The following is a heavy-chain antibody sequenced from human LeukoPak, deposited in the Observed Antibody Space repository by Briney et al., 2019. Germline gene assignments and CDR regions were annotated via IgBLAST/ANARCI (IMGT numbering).Heavy chain of an antibody. Sequence: GASVKVSCKASGYTFTGYYMHWVRQAPGQGLEWMEWINPNSGGTNYAQKFQGWVTMTRDTSISTAYMELSRLRSDDTAVYYCAREMGGYCSGGSCSNWFDPWGQGTLVTVSS. CDR3: AREMGGYCSGGSCSNWFDP. J-gene: IGHJ5*02. CDR1: GYTFTGYY. CDR2: INPNSGGT. V-gene: IGHV1-2*04. D-gene: IGHD2-15*01.